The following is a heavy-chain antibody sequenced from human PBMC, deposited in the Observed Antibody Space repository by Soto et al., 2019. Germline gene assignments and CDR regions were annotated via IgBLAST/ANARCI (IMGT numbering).Heavy chain of an antibody. V-gene: IGHV1-69*15. D-gene: IGHD5-18*01. CDR1: GGTFYTYT. J-gene: IGHJ4*02. CDR3: ARIPRYSFPTSDDLDS. CDR2: ITPIYPTT. Sequence: QVQLVQSGAEVRKPGSSVQVSCKASGGTFYTYTFSWVRQAPGQGLEWTGSITPIYPTTNYAEKFQGRLTVTADGSTNTAYMELNSLTSEDTAVYYCARIPRYSFPTSDDLDSWGQGTLVTVSS.